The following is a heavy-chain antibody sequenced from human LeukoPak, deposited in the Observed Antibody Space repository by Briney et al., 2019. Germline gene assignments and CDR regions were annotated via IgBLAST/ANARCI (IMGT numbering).Heavy chain of an antibody. CDR1: GSPLTSYW. D-gene: IGHD2-2*01. CDR2: IYTGDSDT. CDR3: SRRDGSSTSCYYYYGMDV. Sequence: GGPLEISCQGPGSPLTSYWIGWARQLPGKGLEWMGIIYTGDSDTRYSPSFQGQVTISADKSISTAYLQWCSLKASATAKYYCSRRDGSSTSCYYYYGMDVWGQGTTVTVS. J-gene: IGHJ6*02. V-gene: IGHV5-51*01.